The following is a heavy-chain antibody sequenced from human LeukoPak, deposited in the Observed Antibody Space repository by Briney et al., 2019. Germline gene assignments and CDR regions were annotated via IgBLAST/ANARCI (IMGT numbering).Heavy chain of an antibody. V-gene: IGHV4-34*01. D-gene: IGHD4-11*01. J-gene: IGHJ5*02. CDR3: ASSSSTDPQLDP. CDR2: INHSGST. CDR1: GGSFNNYY. Sequence: SETLSLTCAVYGGSFNNYYWNWIRQPPGKGLEGIGEINHSGSTKYNPSLKSRLTISVDTSKNQCSLKATSVTAADTAVYYCASSSSTDPQLDPWGQGTLVTVSS.